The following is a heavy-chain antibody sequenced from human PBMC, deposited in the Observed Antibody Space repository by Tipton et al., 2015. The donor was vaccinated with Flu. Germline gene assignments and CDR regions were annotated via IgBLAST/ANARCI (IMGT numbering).Heavy chain of an antibody. Sequence: QSGAEVKKPGASVKVSRKASGYTFTSYNMHWVRQAPGQGLEWMGIIYPAGGGISYAQKFQGRVIMTRDKSMGTVHMELSSLRSDDTAMYYCARDKGGGTYTFDVWGQGTMVTVSS. J-gene: IGHJ3*01. CDR1: GYTFTSYN. CDR3: ARDKGGGTYTFDV. D-gene: IGHD1-1*01. V-gene: IGHV1-46*01. CDR2: IYPAGGGI.